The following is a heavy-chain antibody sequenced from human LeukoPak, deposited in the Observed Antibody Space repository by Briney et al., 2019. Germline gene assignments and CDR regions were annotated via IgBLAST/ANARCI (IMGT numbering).Heavy chain of an antibody. CDR3: SRGSGPFCPFGY. CDR2: ISLAGQT. V-gene: IGHV4/OR15-8*02. Sequence: SETLSLTCGVSGGSISGTNWWSWVRQPPGQGLEWIGEISLAGQTNYNPSLNGRVTMSLDKSSNQLFLHLTSVTAADTATYYCSRGSGPFCPFGYWGQGTLVIVSS. D-gene: IGHD1-26*01. J-gene: IGHJ4*02. CDR1: GGSISGTNW.